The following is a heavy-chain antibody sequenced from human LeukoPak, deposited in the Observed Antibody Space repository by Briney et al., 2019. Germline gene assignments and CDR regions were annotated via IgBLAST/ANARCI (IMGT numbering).Heavy chain of an antibody. D-gene: IGHD5-24*01. Sequence: GGSLRLSCAASGFTFSSYSMNWVRQAPGKGLEWVSSISSSSSYIYYAASVKGRFTISRDNAKNSLYLQMNSLRAEDTAVYYCARDMVTWLQFYYYYYYGMDVWGQGTTVTVSS. CDR3: ARDMVTWLQFYYYYYYGMDV. V-gene: IGHV3-21*01. CDR1: GFTFSSYS. CDR2: ISSSSSYI. J-gene: IGHJ6*02.